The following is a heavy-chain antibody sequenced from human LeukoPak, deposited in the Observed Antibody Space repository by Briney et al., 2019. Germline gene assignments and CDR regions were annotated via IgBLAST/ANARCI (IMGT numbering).Heavy chain of an antibody. Sequence: ASVKVSCKASGYTFTDYFLHWVRQAPGRGLEWMAWINPKSGDTKYTQNLQGRVTVTRDTSISTLSMELSRLISDDTAVYYCVRVRDVTGLLYWGQGTLVTVSS. CDR2: INPKSGDT. J-gene: IGHJ4*02. V-gene: IGHV1-2*02. CDR1: GYTFTDYF. D-gene: IGHD1-14*01. CDR3: VRVRDVTGLLY.